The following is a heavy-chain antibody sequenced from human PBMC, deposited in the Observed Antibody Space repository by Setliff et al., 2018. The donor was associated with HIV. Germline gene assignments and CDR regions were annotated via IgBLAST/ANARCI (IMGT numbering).Heavy chain of an antibody. V-gene: IGHV3-7*01. D-gene: IGHD6-19*01. CDR2: IKQDGSEK. J-gene: IGHJ2*01. Sequence: PGGSLRLSCAASGFTFSSYWMSWVRQAPGKGLEWVANIKQDGSEKYYVDSVKGRFTISRDNAKNSLYLQMNSLRAEDTAVYYCAREMVEIAVGYFDLWGRGTLVTVSS. CDR1: GFTFSSYW. CDR3: AREMVEIAVGYFDL.